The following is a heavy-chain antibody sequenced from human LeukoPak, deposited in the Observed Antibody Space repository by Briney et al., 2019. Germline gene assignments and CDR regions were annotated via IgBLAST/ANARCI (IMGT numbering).Heavy chain of an antibody. Sequence: ASVKVSCKASGYTFTSYYMHWVRQATGQGLEWMGWMDPNSGNTGYAQKFQGRVTITRNTSISTAYMELSSLRSEDTAVYYCARGGWYSSSSGDYWGQGTLVTVSS. CDR1: GYTFTSYY. D-gene: IGHD6-6*01. CDR2: MDPNSGNT. J-gene: IGHJ4*02. V-gene: IGHV1-8*03. CDR3: ARGGWYSSSSGDY.